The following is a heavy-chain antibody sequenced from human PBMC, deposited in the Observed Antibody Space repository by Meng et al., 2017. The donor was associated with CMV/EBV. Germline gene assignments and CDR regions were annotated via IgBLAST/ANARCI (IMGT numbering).Heavy chain of an antibody. CDR1: RYTFTSYA. J-gene: IGHJ4*02. Sequence: CKASRYTFTSYAMHWMRQAPGQRLEWMGWINAGNGNTKYSQKFQGRVTITRDTSASTAYMELSSLRSEDTAVYYCARDFSWDSSGYHYWGQGTLVTVSS. CDR3: ARDFSWDSSGYHY. D-gene: IGHD3-22*01. V-gene: IGHV1-3*01. CDR2: INAGNGNT.